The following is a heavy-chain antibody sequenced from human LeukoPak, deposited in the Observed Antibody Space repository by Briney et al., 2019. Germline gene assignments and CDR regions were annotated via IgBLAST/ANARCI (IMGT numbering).Heavy chain of an antibody. CDR2: IKPDGNEQ. J-gene: IGHJ4*02. Sequence: GGSLRLSCVTSGFIFSDYWMGWVRQAPGKGPEWVASIKPDGNEQYYVDSVRSRFTISRDNSKDSLFLQMDSLRDDDTAVYYCGRERVSAYDYWGQGTLVTVSS. CDR1: GFIFSDYW. V-gene: IGHV3-7*01. CDR3: GRERVSAYDY.